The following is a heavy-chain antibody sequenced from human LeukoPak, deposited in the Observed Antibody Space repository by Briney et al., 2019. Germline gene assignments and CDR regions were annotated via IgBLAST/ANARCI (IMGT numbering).Heavy chain of an antibody. CDR1: GFTFNSFE. V-gene: IGHV3-48*03. J-gene: IGHJ4*02. CDR3: ASAGIAAAGAHFDY. D-gene: IGHD6-13*01. CDR2: ISSGAATI. Sequence: GGSLRLSCAASGFTFNSFEMNWVRQAPGKGLEWVSSISSGAATIYYADSVKGRFTISRDNSKNTLDLQMNSLRAEDTAVYYCASAGIAAAGAHFDYWGQGTLVTVSS.